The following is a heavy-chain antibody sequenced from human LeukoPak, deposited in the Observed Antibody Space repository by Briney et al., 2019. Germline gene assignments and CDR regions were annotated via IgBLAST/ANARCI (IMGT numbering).Heavy chain of an antibody. V-gene: IGHV4-4*02. Sequence: SETLSLTCAVSGGSISSSNWWSWVRQPPGKGLEWIGEIYHSGSTNYNPSLKSRVTISVDTSKNQFSLKLSSVTAADTAVYYCARRRGYIVVVPAAMASPFDYWGQGTLVTVSS. CDR2: IYHSGST. J-gene: IGHJ4*02. CDR3: ARRRGYIVVVPAAMASPFDY. CDR1: GGSISSSNW. D-gene: IGHD2-2*01.